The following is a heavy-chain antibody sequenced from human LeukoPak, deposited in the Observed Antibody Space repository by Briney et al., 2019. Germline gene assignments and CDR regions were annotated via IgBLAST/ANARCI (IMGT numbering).Heavy chain of an antibody. CDR2: ISAYNGNT. Sequence: ASVKVSCKASGYTFTSYGISWVRQAPGQGLEWMGWISAYNGNTNYAQKLQGRVTMTTDTSTSTAYMELRSLRSDDTAVYYCARDPYYDFWSAQAAFDIWGQGTMVTVSS. D-gene: IGHD3-3*01. CDR3: ARDPYYDFWSAQAAFDI. J-gene: IGHJ3*02. V-gene: IGHV1-18*01. CDR1: GYTFTSYG.